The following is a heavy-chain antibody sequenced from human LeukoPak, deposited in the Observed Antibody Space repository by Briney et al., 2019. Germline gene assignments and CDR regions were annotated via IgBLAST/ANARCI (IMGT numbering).Heavy chain of an antibody. CDR2: AADSGST. J-gene: IGHJ6*03. Sequence: SETLSLTCTVSGDSMSDYFWTWIRQPPGKGLEWIGYAADSGSTNYNPSLKSRVTISVDSSTNHFSLQLSSVTAADTAVYYCARGYCSGGSCYSYYYYNYMDVWGKGTAVTVSS. V-gene: IGHV4-59*01. D-gene: IGHD2-15*01. CDR1: GDSMSDYF. CDR3: ARGYCSGGSCYSYYYYNYMDV.